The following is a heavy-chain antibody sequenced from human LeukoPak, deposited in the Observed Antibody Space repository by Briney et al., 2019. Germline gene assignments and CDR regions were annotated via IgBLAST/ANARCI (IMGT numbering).Heavy chain of an antibody. V-gene: IGHV3-53*01. CDR2: IHSGDST. Sequence: GGSLRLSCAASGFTVGSNYMSWVRQAPGKGLEWVSGIHSGDSTYYADSVKGRITIPRDNSKNTLYLQMNSLRAEDTAVYHCARASGGYYDSSGSFDYWGQGTLVTVSS. J-gene: IGHJ4*02. CDR3: ARASGGYYDSSGSFDY. CDR1: GFTVGSNY. D-gene: IGHD3-22*01.